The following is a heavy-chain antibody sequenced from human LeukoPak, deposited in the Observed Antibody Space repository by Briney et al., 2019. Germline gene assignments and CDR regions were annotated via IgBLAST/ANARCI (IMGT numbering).Heavy chain of an antibody. CDR1: GYSFTSYW. CDR3: ARMIGLGEVSPYFDY. Sequence: GESLKISCKGSGYSFTSYWIAWVRQMPGKGLEWMGSIYPGDSKIRYRSPFQGQVIISADRSISTAYLQWSSLKASDTAIYFCARMIGLGEVSPYFDYWGQGTLVTVSS. J-gene: IGHJ4*02. D-gene: IGHD3-16*02. V-gene: IGHV5-51*01. CDR2: IYPGDSKI.